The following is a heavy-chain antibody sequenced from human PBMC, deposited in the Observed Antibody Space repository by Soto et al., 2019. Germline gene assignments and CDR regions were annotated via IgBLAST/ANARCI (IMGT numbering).Heavy chain of an antibody. D-gene: IGHD5-12*01. V-gene: IGHV4-4*07. CDR2: IYSGGST. CDR1: GGSISSYY. J-gene: IGHJ6*02. Sequence: KASETLSLTCTVSGGSISSYYWSWIRQPAGKGLEWIGRIYSGGSTNYNPFFKSRVTMSVDTSKNQFSLKLRSVTAADTAVYYCARDSGYDSGMDVWGQGTTVTVSS. CDR3: ARDSGYDSGMDV.